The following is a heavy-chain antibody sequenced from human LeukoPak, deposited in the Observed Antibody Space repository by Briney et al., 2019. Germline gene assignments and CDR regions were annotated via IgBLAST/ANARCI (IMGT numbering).Heavy chain of an antibody. CDR2: IDYRGNT. Sequence: SQTLSLTCTVPGGSVSSGRYYWSWLRQHPGKGLEWIGYIDYRGNTHYNPSLESRVTISVDTSKNQFSLKLSSVTAADTAVYYCARLMVRGVSYDAFDIWGQGTMVTVSS. CDR3: ARLMVRGVSYDAFDI. D-gene: IGHD3-10*01. J-gene: IGHJ3*02. V-gene: IGHV4-31*03. CDR1: GGSVSSGRYY.